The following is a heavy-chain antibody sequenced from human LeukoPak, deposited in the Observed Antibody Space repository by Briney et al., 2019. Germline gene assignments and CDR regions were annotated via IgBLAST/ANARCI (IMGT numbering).Heavy chain of an antibody. Sequence: GGSLRLSCAAPGFTFSSYAMSWVRQAPGKGLEWVSGISASGGGTYYADSVKGRFTISRDNSNNTLYLRMNSLRVEDTAVYYCAKDGALLRFSAISYYFEYWGQGTLVTVSS. CDR1: GFTFSSYA. J-gene: IGHJ4*02. CDR2: ISASGGGT. D-gene: IGHD3-3*01. V-gene: IGHV3-23*01. CDR3: AKDGALLRFSAISYYFEY.